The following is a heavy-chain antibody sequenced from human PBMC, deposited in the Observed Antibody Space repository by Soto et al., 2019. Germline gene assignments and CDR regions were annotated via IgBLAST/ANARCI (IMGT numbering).Heavy chain of an antibody. J-gene: IGHJ5*02. CDR2: ISAYNGNT. Sequence: QVQLVQSGAEVKKPGASVKVSCKASGYTFSSYGISWVRQAPGQGLEWMGRISAYNGNTNYAQKXXXXXXXXXXXXXXXXXXXXXXXXXXXTXXXXXXXDRXYNWNYGWFDPWGQGTLVTVS. CDR1: GYTFSSYG. D-gene: IGHD1-7*01. V-gene: IGHV1-18*01. CDR3: XXDRXYNWNYGWFDP.